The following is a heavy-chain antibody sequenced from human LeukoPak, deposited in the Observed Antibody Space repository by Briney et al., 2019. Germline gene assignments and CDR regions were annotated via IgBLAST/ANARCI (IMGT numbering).Heavy chain of an antibody. CDR2: IYYSENT. J-gene: IGHJ6*03. Sequence: SETLSLTCTVSGVSITNYYWTWIRQPPGKGLEWIGYIYYSENTNYNPSLKSRVTMSLDTSKNQFSLKLSSVTAADTAVYYCARAKRYYDILTGYYNYYYMDVWGKGTTVTVSS. D-gene: IGHD3-9*01. V-gene: IGHV4-59*01. CDR3: ARAKRYYDILTGYYNYYYMDV. CDR1: GVSITNYY.